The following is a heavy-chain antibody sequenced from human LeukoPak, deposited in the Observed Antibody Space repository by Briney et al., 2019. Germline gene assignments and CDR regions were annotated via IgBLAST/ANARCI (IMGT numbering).Heavy chain of an antibody. CDR3: ARDATLVAFDY. CDR2: IKQDGSET. Sequence: PGGSLRLSCAASEFTFSHHWMTWVRQAPGKGLELVANIKQDGSETYYVDSVKGRFTISRDNAKNSLYLQMSSLRAEDTAVYYCARDATLVAFDYWGQGTLVSVSS. J-gene: IGHJ4*02. D-gene: IGHD4/OR15-4a*01. CDR1: EFTFSHHW. V-gene: IGHV3-7*01.